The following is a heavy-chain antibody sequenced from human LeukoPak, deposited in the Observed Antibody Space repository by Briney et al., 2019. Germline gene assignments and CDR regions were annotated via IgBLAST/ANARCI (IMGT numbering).Heavy chain of an antibody. Sequence: SETLSLTCAVYGGSFSGYYWSWIRQPPGKGLEWIGEINHSGSTNYNPSLKSRVTISVDTSKNQFSLKLSSVTAADTAVYYCARARRYCSSTSCYLGPYYYYYMDVWGKGTTVTVSS. J-gene: IGHJ6*03. D-gene: IGHD2-2*01. CDR1: GGSFSGYY. CDR3: ARARRYCSSTSCYLGPYYYYYMDV. CDR2: INHSGST. V-gene: IGHV4-34*01.